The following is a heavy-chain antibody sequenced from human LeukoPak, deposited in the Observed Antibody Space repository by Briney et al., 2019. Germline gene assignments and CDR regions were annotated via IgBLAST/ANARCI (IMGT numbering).Heavy chain of an antibody. D-gene: IGHD2-15*01. CDR1: GYRFTDYW. V-gene: IGHV5-51*01. J-gene: IGHJ4*02. CDR3: AKASTPIRGFCSSGSCTRFDY. CDR2: IYPADSDT. Sequence: GESLKISCKGSGYRFTDYWIGWVRQMPGKGPEWVGVIYPADSDTRYSPSFQGQVTISADKSISTAYLQWSSLKASDTAIYYCAKASTPIRGFCSSGSCTRFDYWGQGTLVTVSS.